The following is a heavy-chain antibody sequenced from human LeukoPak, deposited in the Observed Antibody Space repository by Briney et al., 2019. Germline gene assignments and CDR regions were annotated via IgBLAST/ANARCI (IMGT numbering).Heavy chain of an antibody. V-gene: IGHV4-31*03. CDR3: ARVPANDGGWFDP. CDR1: GGSISSGGYY. J-gene: IGHJ5*02. D-gene: IGHD4-23*01. CDR2: IYYSGST. Sequence: SQTLSLTCTVSGGSISSGGYYWSWIRQHPGRGLEWIGYIYYSGSTYYNPSLKSRVTISVDTSKNQFSLKLSSVTAADTAVYYCARVPANDGGWFDPWGQGTLVTVSS.